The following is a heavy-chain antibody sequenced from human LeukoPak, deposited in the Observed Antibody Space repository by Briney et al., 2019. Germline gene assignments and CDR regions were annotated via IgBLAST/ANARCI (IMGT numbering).Heavy chain of an antibody. Sequence: LPGGSLRLSCAASGFTFSSYAMSWVRQAPGKGLEWVSAISGSGGSTYYADSVKGRFTISRDNSKNTLYLQMNSLRAEDTAVYYCARGRVGMVTFDYWGQGTLVTVSS. CDR2: ISGSGGST. D-gene: IGHD5-18*01. J-gene: IGHJ4*02. CDR3: ARGRVGMVTFDY. V-gene: IGHV3-23*01. CDR1: GFTFSSYA.